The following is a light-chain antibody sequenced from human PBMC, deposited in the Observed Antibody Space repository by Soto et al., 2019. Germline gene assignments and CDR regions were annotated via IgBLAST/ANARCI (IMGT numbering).Light chain of an antibody. J-gene: IGLJ1*01. Sequence: QSVLTQPASASGSPGQSITISCSGTSSDVGAYNLVSWYQQFPGKAPKLMIFEVSQRPSGVSSRFSGSKSGSTASLTISGLRAEDEADYYCSSYTSSTDYVFGTGTKVTVL. CDR1: SSDVGAYNL. CDR2: EVS. V-gene: IGLV2-14*02. CDR3: SSYTSSTDYV.